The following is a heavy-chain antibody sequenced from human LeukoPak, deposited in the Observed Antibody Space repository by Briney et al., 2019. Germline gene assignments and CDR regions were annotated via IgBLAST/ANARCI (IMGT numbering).Heavy chain of an antibody. J-gene: IGHJ4*02. Sequence: GGSLRLSCAASGFTFSSYAMRWVRQAPGKGLEWVSAISGSGGSRYYAESVKGRFTISRDNSKNTLYLQMNSLRAEDTAVYYCAKDHSPDSDDSIVYYFLWGQGTLVTVSS. CDR3: AKDHSPDSDDSIVYYFL. CDR2: ISGSGGSR. D-gene: IGHD3-22*01. CDR1: GFTFSSYA. V-gene: IGHV3-23*01.